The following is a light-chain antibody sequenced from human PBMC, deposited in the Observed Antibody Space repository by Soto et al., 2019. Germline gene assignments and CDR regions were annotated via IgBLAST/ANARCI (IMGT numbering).Light chain of an antibody. J-gene: IGLJ2*01. Sequence: QPVLTQSSSASASLGSSVKLTCTLSSGHSSNIIAWHQQQPGKAPRYLMKLERSGNYIKGSGVPDRFSGSSSGADRYLTISHPQSEDEADYYCETLDSNTRVFGGGTKLTVL. CDR2: LERSGNY. CDR3: ETLDSNTRV. CDR1: SGHSSNI. V-gene: IGLV4-60*03.